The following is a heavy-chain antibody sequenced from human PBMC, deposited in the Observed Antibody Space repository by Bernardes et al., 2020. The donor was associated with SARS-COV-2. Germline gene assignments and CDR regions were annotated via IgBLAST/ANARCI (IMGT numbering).Heavy chain of an antibody. D-gene: IGHD2-15*01. J-gene: IGHJ5*02. CDR1: GGSIRSVGYH. Sequence: SEALSLTCTVSGGSIRSVGYHWSWLLQHPGKGLEWIGYIYYSGITSYNPSLKSRITISVDTSKNQFSLKLTSVTAADTAVYYCARDKVVVAADGAPSWFDPWGQGTLVTVSS. CDR3: ARDKVVVAADGAPSWFDP. V-gene: IGHV4-31*03. CDR2: IYYSGIT.